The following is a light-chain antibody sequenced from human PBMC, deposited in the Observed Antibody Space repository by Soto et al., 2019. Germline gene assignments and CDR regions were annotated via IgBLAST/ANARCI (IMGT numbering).Light chain of an antibody. CDR3: QQGHSTPYT. J-gene: IGKJ2*01. CDR1: QNIRTY. CDR2: SAS. V-gene: IGKV1-39*01. Sequence: DIQVTQSPYSLSASVGDSVTITCRASQNIRTYLNWYQQKPGRAPKLLIHSASALPSGVPSRFSGSGSGTEFTLTMSGLQPEDFATYYCQQGHSTPYTFGQGT.